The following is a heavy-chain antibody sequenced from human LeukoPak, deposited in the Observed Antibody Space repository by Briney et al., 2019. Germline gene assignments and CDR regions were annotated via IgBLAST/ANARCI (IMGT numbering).Heavy chain of an antibody. J-gene: IGHJ6*03. D-gene: IGHD2-2*01. CDR1: GFTLSDYY. V-gene: IGHV3-11*01. CDR3: AKSSYQNESSTSSSSFHYYYYYYMDV. Sequence: PGGSLRLSCAASGFTLSDYYISWIRQAPGKGLEWVSYISPSGSAIYHADSVKGRFTISWDNAKRFVYLQMNSLRAEDTAVYYCAKSSYQNESSTSSSSFHYYYYYYMDVWGKGTTVTVSS. CDR2: ISPSGSAI.